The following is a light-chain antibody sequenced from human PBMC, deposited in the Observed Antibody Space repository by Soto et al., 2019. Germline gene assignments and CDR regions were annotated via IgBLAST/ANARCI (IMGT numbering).Light chain of an antibody. CDR3: HKYGSSPHN. CDR2: TAS. CDR1: QSISSNY. Sequence: EIVLTQSPVTLSLSPGERASLSCSASQSISSNYLAWFQQKPGQAPRLLISTASSRATGIPDRFSGSGSGTDFTLTISRLEPEDFAVYYCHKYGSSPHNFGQGTRLEIK. V-gene: IGKV3-20*01. J-gene: IGKJ5*01.